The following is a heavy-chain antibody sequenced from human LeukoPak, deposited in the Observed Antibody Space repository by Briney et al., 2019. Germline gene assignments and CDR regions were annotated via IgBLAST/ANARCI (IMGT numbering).Heavy chain of an antibody. J-gene: IGHJ6*02. CDR1: GFTFSRYA. V-gene: IGHV3-23*01. CDR2: ISSGGDTT. D-gene: IGHD1-26*01. Sequence: GGSLRLSCAASGFTFSRYAMSWVRQAPGKGLEWVSGISSGGDTTYYADSVKGRFTISRDNSKNTPYLQTNSLRAEDTAIYYCEKDYLMSPAGSDSAYYYYGVDVWGQGTTVTVSS. CDR3: EKDYLMSPAGSDSAYYYYGVDV.